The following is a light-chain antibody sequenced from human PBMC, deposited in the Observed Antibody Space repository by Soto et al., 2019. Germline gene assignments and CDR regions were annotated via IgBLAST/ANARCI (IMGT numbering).Light chain of an antibody. V-gene: IGLV1-44*01. CDR2: IND. J-gene: IGLJ3*02. CDR1: NSNIGSNP. Sequence: QSALTQPPSASGTPGQRVTISCFGSNSNIGSNPVNWYQQLPGTAPKLLIYINDERPSGVPDRFSASTSDTSASLAISGLQSDDEADYYCAAWDDSLSGGVFGGGTKVTVL. CDR3: AAWDDSLSGGV.